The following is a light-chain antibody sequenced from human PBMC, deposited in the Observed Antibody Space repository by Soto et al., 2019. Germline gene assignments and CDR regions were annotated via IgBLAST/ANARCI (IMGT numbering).Light chain of an antibody. V-gene: IGLV1-47*01. CDR1: SSNIGSNY. Sequence: HSVLTQPPSASGTPGQRVTISCSGSSSNIGSNYVYWYQHVPGTAPKLLIYRNNRRPSGVPDRFSGSKSGTSASLAISGLRSEDEADYYCAAWDDSLSGWVFGGGTKLTVL. J-gene: IGLJ3*02. CDR2: RNN. CDR3: AAWDDSLSGWV.